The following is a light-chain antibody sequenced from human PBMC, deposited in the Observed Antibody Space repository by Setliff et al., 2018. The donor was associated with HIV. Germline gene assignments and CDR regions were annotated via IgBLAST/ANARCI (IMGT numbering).Light chain of an antibody. CDR1: SSDVGGYNY. CDR3: SSYTSRTTVV. V-gene: IGLV2-14*03. CDR2: DVT. Sequence: QSALAQPASVSGSPGQSITISCTETSSDVGGYNYVSWYQQYPDKAPKLIIYDVTKRPSGVSNHFSGSKSDNTASLTISGLQAEDEADYYCSSYTSRTTVVFGGGTKVTVL. J-gene: IGLJ2*01.